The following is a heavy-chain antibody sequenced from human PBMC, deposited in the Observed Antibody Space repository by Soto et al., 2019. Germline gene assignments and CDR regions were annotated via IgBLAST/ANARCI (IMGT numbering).Heavy chain of an antibody. CDR1: GGSFSGYY. Sequence: SETLSLTCAVYGGSFSGYYWTWIRQPPGTGLEWIGEIYHSGSTNYNPSLKSRVTISVDRSKNQFSLKLSSVTAADTAVYYCARSQTTVTSYDYWGQGTLATVS. J-gene: IGHJ4*02. CDR3: ARSQTTVTSYDY. D-gene: IGHD4-17*01. CDR2: IYHSGST. V-gene: IGHV4-34*01.